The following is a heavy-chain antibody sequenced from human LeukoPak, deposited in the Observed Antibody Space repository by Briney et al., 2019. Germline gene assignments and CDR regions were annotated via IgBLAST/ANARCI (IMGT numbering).Heavy chain of an antibody. CDR3: ARSTDGPAHFHY. Sequence: GGSLRLSCSASEFIFSTYEMHWVRQTPGKGLEYVSGISSDGMNTYYANSVKGRFTISRDNSKNTLFLQMDSLKTEDMGVYYCARSTDGPAHFHYWLRGSLVSV. CDR1: EFIFSTYE. CDR2: ISSDGMNT. V-gene: IGHV3-64*01. D-gene: IGHD1-1*01. J-gene: IGHJ4*02.